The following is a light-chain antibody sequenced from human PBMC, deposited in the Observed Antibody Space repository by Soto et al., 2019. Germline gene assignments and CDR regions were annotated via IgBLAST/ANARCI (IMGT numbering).Light chain of an antibody. Sequence: DIVMTQSPDSLAVSLGERATINCKSSQSFLYSSNNNNYIAWYQQKPGQPPKLIIYWASTRESGVPDRFSGSGSETDFTLTISGLQSGDSAVYFCQQYNNWPFSFGQGTRLEIK. CDR2: WAS. CDR1: QSFLYSSNNNNY. J-gene: IGKJ5*01. V-gene: IGKV4-1*01. CDR3: QQYNNWPFS.